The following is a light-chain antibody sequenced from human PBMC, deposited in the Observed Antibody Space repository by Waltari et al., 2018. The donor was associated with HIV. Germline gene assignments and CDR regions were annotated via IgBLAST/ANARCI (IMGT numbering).Light chain of an antibody. V-gene: IGLV1-40*01. CDR1: SSNIGAGSD. J-gene: IGLJ3*02. Sequence: QSVLTQPPSMSGAPGQTVTITCTGSSSNIGAGSDVHWYQQVPGRAPRLLIHANYNRPPGVPERFSASKSGTSASLTISGLQAEDDADYFCQSFDIRLRGWVFGGGARVTVL. CDR2: ANY. CDR3: QSFDIRLRGWV.